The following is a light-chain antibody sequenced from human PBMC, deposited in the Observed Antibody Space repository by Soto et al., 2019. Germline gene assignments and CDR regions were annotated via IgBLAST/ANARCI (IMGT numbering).Light chain of an antibody. V-gene: IGKV1-39*01. CDR1: QRITTY. CDR2: TAA. J-gene: IGKJ2*01. Sequence: IHMTQSPSSLSASVGDRVTITCRASQRITTYLNWYQQKPGKAPKLLISTAATLQGGVPSRFSGSGSGTDFTLTITTLQPEDFATYFCQQSYSTPYTGGQGTKLEIK. CDR3: QQSYSTPYT.